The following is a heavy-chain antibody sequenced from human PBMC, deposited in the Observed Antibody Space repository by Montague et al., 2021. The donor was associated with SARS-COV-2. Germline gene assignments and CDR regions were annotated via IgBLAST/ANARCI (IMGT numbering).Heavy chain of an antibody. CDR2: IYTSGST. D-gene: IGHD3-3*01. Sequence: TLSLTCTVSGGSISSGSYYWSWVRQPAGKGLEWIGRIYTSGSTNYXXXLKSRVTISVDTSKNQFSLKLSSVTAADTAVYYCARVSRGTIFGVVIRPYYYMDVWGKGTTVTVSS. CDR3: ARVSRGTIFGVVIRPYYYMDV. CDR1: GGSISSGSYY. J-gene: IGHJ6*03. V-gene: IGHV4-61*02.